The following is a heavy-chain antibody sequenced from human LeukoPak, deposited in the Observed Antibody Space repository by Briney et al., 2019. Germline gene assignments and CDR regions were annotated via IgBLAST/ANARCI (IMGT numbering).Heavy chain of an antibody. V-gene: IGHV3-30-3*01. CDR3: AKGYSSGWYDY. J-gene: IGHJ4*02. CDR2: ISYDGSNK. CDR1: GFTFSSYA. D-gene: IGHD6-19*01. Sequence: PGGSLRLSCAASGFTFSSYAMHWVRQAPGKGLEWVAVISYDGSNKYYADSVKGRFTISRDNYKNTLYLQMNSLRAEDTAVYYCAKGYSSGWYDYWGQGTLVAVSS.